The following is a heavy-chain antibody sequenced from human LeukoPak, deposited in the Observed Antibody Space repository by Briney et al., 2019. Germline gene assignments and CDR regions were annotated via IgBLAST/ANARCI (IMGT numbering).Heavy chain of an antibody. CDR3: ASSVASGGSSPFDY. D-gene: IGHD2-15*01. CDR1: GGSISSYY. V-gene: IGHV4-59*01. J-gene: IGHJ4*02. CDR2: IYYSGST. Sequence: SETLSLTCTVSGGSISSYYWSWIRQPPGKGLEWIGYIYYSGSTNYNPSLKSRVTISVVTSKNQFSLKLSSVTAADTAVYYCASSVASGGSSPFDYWGQGALVTGSS.